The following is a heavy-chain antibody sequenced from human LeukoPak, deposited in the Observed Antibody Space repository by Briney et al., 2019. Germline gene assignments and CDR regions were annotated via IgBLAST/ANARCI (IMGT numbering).Heavy chain of an antibody. CDR2: IGTGGDT. J-gene: IGHJ3*02. Sequence: GGSLRLSCAASGFTFSSYDMHWVRQGTGKGLEWVSAIGTGGDTHYAGSVKGRFTISRENAKNSLYLQMNSLRAGDTAVYYCARRLTYYYGSGTVNDAFDIWGQGTVVTVSS. V-gene: IGHV3-13*04. CDR3: ARRLTYYYGSGTVNDAFDI. CDR1: GFTFSSYD. D-gene: IGHD3-10*01.